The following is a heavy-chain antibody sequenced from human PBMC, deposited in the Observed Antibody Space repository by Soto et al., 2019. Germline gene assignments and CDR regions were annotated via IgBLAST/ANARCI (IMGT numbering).Heavy chain of an antibody. CDR2: INHSGSS. V-gene: IGHV4-34*01. J-gene: IGHJ2*01. CDR1: GGSFSGFY. Sequence: QVQLQQWGAGLLKPSETLSLTCAVHGGSFSGFYWTWIRKPPGKGLEWIGEINHSGSSNYNPPLKSRVTMSLDTSMNQFSLSLNSVTAADTAVYYCARMAGPWYFDLWGRGTLVTVSS. CDR3: ARMAGPWYFDL.